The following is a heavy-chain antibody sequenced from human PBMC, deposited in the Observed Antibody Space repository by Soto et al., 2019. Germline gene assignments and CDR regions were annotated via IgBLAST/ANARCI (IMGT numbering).Heavy chain of an antibody. CDR3: ARLLYSGSLQVDWFDP. Sequence: ASVKVSCKASGYTFTSYDINWVRQATGQGLEWMGWMNPNSGNTGYAQKFQGRVTMTRNTSISTAYMELSSLRSEDTAVYYCARLLYSGSLQVDWFDPWGQGTLVTVSS. D-gene: IGHD1-26*01. CDR1: GYTFTSYD. CDR2: MNPNSGNT. J-gene: IGHJ5*02. V-gene: IGHV1-8*01.